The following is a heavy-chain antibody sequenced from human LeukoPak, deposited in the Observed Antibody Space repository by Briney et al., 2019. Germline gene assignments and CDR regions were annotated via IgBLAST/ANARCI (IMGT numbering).Heavy chain of an antibody. CDR1: GLAFSSYS. J-gene: IGHJ4*02. V-gene: IGHV3-33*08. CDR3: ARDYDSSGYYCAVGY. D-gene: IGHD3-22*01. Sequence: GRSLRLSCVASGLAFSSYSMHWVRQAPGKGLEWVAVIWYDGSNKYYADSVKGRFTISRDNSKNTLYLQMNSLRAEDTAVYYCARDYDSSGYYCAVGYWGQGTLVTVSS. CDR2: IWYDGSNK.